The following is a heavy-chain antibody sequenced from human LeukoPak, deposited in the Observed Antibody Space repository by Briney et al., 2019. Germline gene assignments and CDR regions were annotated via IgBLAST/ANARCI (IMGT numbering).Heavy chain of an antibody. D-gene: IGHD6-13*01. J-gene: IGHJ5*02. V-gene: IGHV1-18*01. Sequence: ASVKVSCKASGYTFTSYGINWVRQAPGQGLEWMGWISAYNGNTNYAQKLQGRVTMTTDTSTSTAYMELRSLRSDDTAVYYCARAGSWYDVRYNWFHPWGQGTLVNVSS. CDR2: ISAYNGNT. CDR1: GYTFTSYG. CDR3: ARAGSWYDVRYNWFHP.